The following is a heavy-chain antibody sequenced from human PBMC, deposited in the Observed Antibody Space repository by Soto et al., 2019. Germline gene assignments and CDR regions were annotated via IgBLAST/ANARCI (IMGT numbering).Heavy chain of an antibody. V-gene: IGHV1-69*13. J-gene: IGHJ5*02. CDR1: GGTFSSYA. CDR3: ARDGGRDYYDSSGYHNWFDP. CDR2: IIPIFGTA. D-gene: IGHD3-22*01. Sequence: SVKVSCKASGGTFSSYAISWVRQAPGQGLEWMGGIIPIFGTANYAQKFQGRVTITADESTSTAYMELSSLRSEDTAVYYCARDGGRDYYDSSGYHNWFDPWGQGTLVTVSS.